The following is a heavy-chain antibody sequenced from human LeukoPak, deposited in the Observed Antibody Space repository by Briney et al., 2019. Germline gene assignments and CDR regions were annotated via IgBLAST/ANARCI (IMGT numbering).Heavy chain of an antibody. CDR2: ISAYNGNT. V-gene: IGHV1-18*01. D-gene: IGHD2-2*01. J-gene: IGHJ6*03. Sequence: GASVKVSCKASGHTFTSYGISWVRQAPGQGLEWMGWISAYNGNTNYAQKLQGRVTMTTDTSTSTAYMELRSLRSDDTAVYYCARGAVVVPAAMLGYYYYYYMDVWGKGTTVTVSS. CDR3: ARGAVVVPAAMLGYYYYYYMDV. CDR1: GHTFTSYG.